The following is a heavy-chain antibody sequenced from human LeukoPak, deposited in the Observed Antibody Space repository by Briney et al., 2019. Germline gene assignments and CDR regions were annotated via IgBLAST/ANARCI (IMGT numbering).Heavy chain of an antibody. J-gene: IGHJ4*02. Sequence: SETLSLTCTVSGGSISSYYWSWIRQPPGKGLEWIGYIYYSGSTNYNPSLKSRVTISVDTSKNQFSLKLSSVTAADTAVYYCAKVPLRTGLKYFDYWGQGTLVTVSS. CDR1: GGSISSYY. CDR3: AKVPLRTGLKYFDY. D-gene: IGHD3/OR15-3a*01. V-gene: IGHV4-59*01. CDR2: IYYSGST.